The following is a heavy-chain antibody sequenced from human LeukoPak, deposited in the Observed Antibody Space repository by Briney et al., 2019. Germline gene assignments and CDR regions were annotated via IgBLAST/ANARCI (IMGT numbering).Heavy chain of an antibody. CDR2: INHSGST. CDR1: GGSFSGYY. Sequence: SETLSLTCAVDGGSFSGYYWSWIRQPPGKGLEWIGEINHSGSTNYNTSLKSRVTISVDTSKNQFSLKLSSVTAADTAVYYCARETYCGGDCFGWYFDLWGRGTLVTVSS. J-gene: IGHJ2*01. V-gene: IGHV4-34*01. D-gene: IGHD2-21*02. CDR3: ARETYCGGDCFGWYFDL.